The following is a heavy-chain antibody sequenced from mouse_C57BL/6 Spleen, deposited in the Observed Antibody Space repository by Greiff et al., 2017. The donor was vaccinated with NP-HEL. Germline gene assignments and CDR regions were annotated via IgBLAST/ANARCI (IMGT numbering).Heavy chain of an antibody. CDR3: SAGTYWYFDV. D-gene: IGHD4-1*01. J-gene: IGHJ1*03. CDR1: GYTFTSYG. Sequence: QVHVKQSGAELARPGASVKLSCKASGYTFTSYGISWVKQRTGQGLEWIGEIYPRSGNTYYNEKFKGKATLTADKSSSTAYMELRSLTSEDSAVYVCSAGTYWYFDVWGTGTTVTVSS. V-gene: IGHV1-81*01. CDR2: IYPRSGNT.